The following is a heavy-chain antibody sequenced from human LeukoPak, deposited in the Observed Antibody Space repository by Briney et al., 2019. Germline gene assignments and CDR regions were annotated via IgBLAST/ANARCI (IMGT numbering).Heavy chain of an antibody. Sequence: GGSLRLSCVASGFTFSSNGMHWGRQAPGKGVEGVTFIQYDGSKKYYADSVKGGFTISRDNSKNRLYLEMNSLRAEDMALYYCAKGGGYNCNYKYYFDYWGQGTLVTVSS. CDR2: IQYDGSKK. J-gene: IGHJ4*02. V-gene: IGHV3-30*02. CDR1: GFTFSSNG. CDR3: AKGGGYNCNYKYYFDY. D-gene: IGHD1-7*01.